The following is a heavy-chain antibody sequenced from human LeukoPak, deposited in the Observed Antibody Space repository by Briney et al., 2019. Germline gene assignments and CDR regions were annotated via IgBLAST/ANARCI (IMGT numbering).Heavy chain of an antibody. CDR2: ISGSGGST. CDR3: ARGTGVGATNIDY. V-gene: IGHV3-20*04. J-gene: IGHJ4*02. CDR1: GFTFSSYG. D-gene: IGHD1-26*01. Sequence: GSLRLSCAASGFTFSSYGMSWVRQAPGKGLEWVSAISGSGGSTAYADSVKGRFTISRDNAKNSLYLQMNSLRAEDTALYYCARGTGVGATNIDYWGQGTLVTVSS.